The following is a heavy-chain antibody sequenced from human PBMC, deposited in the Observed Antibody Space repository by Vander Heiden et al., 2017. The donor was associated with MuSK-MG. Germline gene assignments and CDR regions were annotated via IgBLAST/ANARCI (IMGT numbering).Heavy chain of an antibody. CDR3: TAERAGTTGEY. D-gene: IGHD1-1*01. Sequence: QLQLQESGPGLVKPSETLSLTCTVSGGSVSSISYYWGWIRQPPGKGLEWIGSVYYTGGTYYNPSLKSRVTVSVDTSKKQFSLKLSSVTAADTAVDYCTAERAGTTGEYWGQGTLGTVSS. J-gene: IGHJ4*02. CDR1: GGSVSSISYY. V-gene: IGHV4-39*01. CDR2: VYYTGGT.